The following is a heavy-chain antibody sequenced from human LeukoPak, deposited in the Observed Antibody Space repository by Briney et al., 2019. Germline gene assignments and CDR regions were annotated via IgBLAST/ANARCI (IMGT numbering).Heavy chain of an antibody. CDR2: IYTSGST. J-gene: IGHJ4*02. V-gene: IGHV4-4*07. CDR3: ARGPAYCGGDCSPLDY. CDR1: GGSISTYY. Sequence: SETLSLTCTVSGGSISTYYWSWVRQPAGKGLEWIGRIYTSGSTNYNPSLKSRVTMSVDTSKNHFSLKLSSVTAADTAVYYCARGPAYCGGDCSPLDYWGQGTQVTVSS. D-gene: IGHD2-21*02.